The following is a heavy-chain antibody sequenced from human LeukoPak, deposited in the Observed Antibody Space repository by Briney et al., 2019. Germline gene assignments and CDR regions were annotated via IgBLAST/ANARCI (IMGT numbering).Heavy chain of an antibody. J-gene: IGHJ5*02. D-gene: IGHD3-16*02. CDR3: ARGQITFGGVIVARENWFDP. V-gene: IGHV4-59*01. Sequence: SETLSLTCTVSGGSISRYYWSWIRQPPGKGLEWIGYIYYSGSTNYNPSLKSRVTISVDTSKNQFSLKLSSVTAADTAVYYCARGQITFGGVIVARENWFDPWGQGTLVTVSS. CDR2: IYYSGST. CDR1: GGSISRYY.